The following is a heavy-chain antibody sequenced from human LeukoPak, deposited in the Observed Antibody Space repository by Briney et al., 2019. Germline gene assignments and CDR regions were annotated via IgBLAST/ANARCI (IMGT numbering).Heavy chain of an antibody. CDR1: GFTFSSYE. J-gene: IGHJ4*02. CDR3: ARDVSFDY. V-gene: IGHV3-48*03. Sequence: GGSLRLSCAASGFTFSSYEMNWVRQAPGKGLEWVSYISSSGGTIYYAGSVKGRFTISRDNAKNSLYLQMNSLRAEDTAVYYCARDVSFDYWGQGTLVTVSS. CDR2: ISSSGGTI. D-gene: IGHD2/OR15-2a*01.